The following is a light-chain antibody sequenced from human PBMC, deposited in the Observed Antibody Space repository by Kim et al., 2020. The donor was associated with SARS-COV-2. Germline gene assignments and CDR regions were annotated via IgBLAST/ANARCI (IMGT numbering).Light chain of an antibody. CDR1: NIGSKN. Sequence: ELTQPLSVSVALGQTARITCGGNNIGSKNVHWYQQKPGQAPVLVIYRDSPERFSGSNSGNTATLTISRAQAGDEADYYCQVWDSSTCLFGGGTQLTVL. CDR3: QVWDSSTCL. V-gene: IGLV3-9*01. J-gene: IGLJ3*02. CDR2: RDS.